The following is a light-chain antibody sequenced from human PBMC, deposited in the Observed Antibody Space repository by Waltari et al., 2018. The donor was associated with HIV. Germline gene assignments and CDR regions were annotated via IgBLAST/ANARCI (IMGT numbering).Light chain of an antibody. Sequence: QSALTQPASVSGSPGQSITISSTGTSSSVGGYNFVSWFQHHPGKAPKGMIYEVRNRPSGVSNRFSGSKSGNTAALTISGLQAEDEADYYCSSYTSSSTLVFGGGTKLTVL. CDR2: EVR. J-gene: IGLJ2*01. V-gene: IGLV2-14*01. CDR3: SSYTSSSTLV. CDR1: SSSVGGYNF.